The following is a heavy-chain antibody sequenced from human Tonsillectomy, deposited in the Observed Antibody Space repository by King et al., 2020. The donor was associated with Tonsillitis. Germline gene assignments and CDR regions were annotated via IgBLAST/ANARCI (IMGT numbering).Heavy chain of an antibody. CDR1: GFTFSSYG. CDR2: ISYDGSNE. CDR3: AKLESCSGSSCYGSDY. Sequence: VQLVESGGGVVQPGRSLRLSCAASGFTFSSYGMHWVRQAPGKGLEGVAVISYDGSNEYYADSVKGRFTISRDNSKNTLYLQMNSLRAEDTAVCYCAKLESCSGSSCYGSDYWGRGTLVTVSS. D-gene: IGHD2-2*01. J-gene: IGHJ4*02. V-gene: IGHV3-30*18.